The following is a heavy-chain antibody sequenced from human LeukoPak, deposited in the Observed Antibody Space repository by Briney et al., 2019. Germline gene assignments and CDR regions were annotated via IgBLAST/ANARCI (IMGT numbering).Heavy chain of an antibody. CDR1: GYTFTGYF. CDR3: ARGAAVAPDY. CDR2: INPNSGDT. V-gene: IGHV1-2*02. Sequence: ASVKVSCKASGYTFTGYFMHRVRQAPGQGLEWMGWINPNSGDTNYAQKLQGRVTMTTDTSTSTAYMELRSLRSDDTAVYYCARGAAVAPDYWGQGTLVTVSS. J-gene: IGHJ4*02. D-gene: IGHD6-19*01.